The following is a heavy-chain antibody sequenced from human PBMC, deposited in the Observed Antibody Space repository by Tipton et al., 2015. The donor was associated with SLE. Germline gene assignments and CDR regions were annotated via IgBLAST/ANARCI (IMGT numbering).Heavy chain of an antibody. V-gene: IGHV4-39*07. J-gene: IGHJ2*01. Sequence: TLSLTCTVSGGSISSSSYYWGWIRQPPGKGLEWIGSIYYSGSTNYNPSLKSRVTISVDKSKNQFSLKLSSVTAADTAVYYCARASPGVWYFDLWGRGTLVTVSS. CDR2: IYYSGST. CDR1: GGSISSSSYY. CDR3: ARASPGVWYFDL. D-gene: IGHD2-8*01.